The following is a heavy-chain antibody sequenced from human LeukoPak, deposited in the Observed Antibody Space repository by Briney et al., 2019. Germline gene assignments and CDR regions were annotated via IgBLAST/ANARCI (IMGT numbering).Heavy chain of an antibody. CDR1: GFTFSSYS. CDR2: ISGSAGIT. D-gene: IGHD3-3*01. J-gene: IGHJ3*02. V-gene: IGHV3-23*01. CDR3: AESRLSGINDAFDI. Sequence: GGSLRLSCAASGFTFSSYSMNWVRQAPGKGLEWVSAISGSAGITFYADSVKGRFTISRDNSKNTLYLQMKSLRAEDTAVYYCAESRLSGINDAFDIWGQGRMVTVSS.